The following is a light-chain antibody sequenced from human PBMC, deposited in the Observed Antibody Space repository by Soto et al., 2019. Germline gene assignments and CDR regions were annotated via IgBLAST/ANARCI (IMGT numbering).Light chain of an antibody. CDR2: DVS. V-gene: IGLV2-14*03. CDR1: SSDVGGYKY. CDR3: SSYPSSNSYV. J-gene: IGLJ1*01. Sequence: QSALTQPASVSGSPGQSIAISCTGSSSDVGGYKYVSWYQQHPGKAPKLMIYDVSNRPSGVSDRFSGSKSGNTASLTISGLPSEDEADYYCSSYPSSNSYVFGTGTKVTVL.